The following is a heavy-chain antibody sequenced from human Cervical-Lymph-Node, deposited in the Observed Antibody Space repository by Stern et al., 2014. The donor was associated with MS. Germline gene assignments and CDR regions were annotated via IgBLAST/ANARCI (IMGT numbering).Heavy chain of an antibody. V-gene: IGHV1-3*02. J-gene: IGHJ4*02. D-gene: IGHD5-18*01. CDR1: GYTFTRYG. CDR2: SNAGHGNT. Sequence: VQLLESGAEVRKPGASVKVSCKASGYTFTRYGIHWVRQAPGQRLEWMGWSNAGHGNTKYSQEFQGRVTITRDTSASTAYMELGSLRSEDMAVYYCARGGGGYSYGLDYWGQGTLVTVSS. CDR3: ARGGGGYSYGLDY.